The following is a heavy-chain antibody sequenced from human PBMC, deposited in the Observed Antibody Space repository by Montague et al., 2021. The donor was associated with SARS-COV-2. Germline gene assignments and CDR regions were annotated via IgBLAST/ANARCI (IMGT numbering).Heavy chain of an antibody. CDR2: IYYSGST. D-gene: IGHD3-10*01. J-gene: IGHJ6*02. V-gene: IGHV4-59*08. CDR3: ARQLRVRRTWQVGDYNHYGMDV. CDR1: GGSISNYH. Sequence: SETLSLTCTVSGGSISNYHWNWIRQPPGKGLEWIAYIYYSGSTNXXPSLQSRVTISVDTSRNQFSLRLTSVTAADTAVYYCARQLRVRRTWQVGDYNHYGMDVWGQGTTVGVSS.